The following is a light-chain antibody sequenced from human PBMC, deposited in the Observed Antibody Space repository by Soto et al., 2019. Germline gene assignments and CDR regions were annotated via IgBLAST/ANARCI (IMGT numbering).Light chain of an antibody. Sequence: EIVMTQSPATLSVSPGERATLSRRASQSVSSNLAWYQQKPSQAPRLLIYGASIRATGIPVRLSGSGSGTEFTLTINRLQPEDFVVYYCQHYNPWPGFGQGTKLEIK. CDR3: QHYNPWPG. CDR1: QSVSSN. V-gene: IGKV3-15*01. CDR2: GAS. J-gene: IGKJ2*01.